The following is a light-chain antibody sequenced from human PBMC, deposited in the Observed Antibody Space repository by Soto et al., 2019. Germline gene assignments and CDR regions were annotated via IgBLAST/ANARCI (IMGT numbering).Light chain of an antibody. CDR2: AAS. J-gene: IGKJ1*01. CDR1: QSISTY. Sequence: DVRMTQSPSSLSASVGDRVTITCRASQSISTYLNWYQQTPGKAPKLLIYAASSLESGVPGRFSGSGSGTEFTLTISSLQPDDFATSYCQQYNTYRWTFGQGTKVDIK. CDR3: QQYNTYRWT. V-gene: IGKV1-39*01.